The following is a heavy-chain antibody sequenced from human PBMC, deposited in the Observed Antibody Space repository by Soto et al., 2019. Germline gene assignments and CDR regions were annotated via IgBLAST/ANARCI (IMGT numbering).Heavy chain of an antibody. J-gene: IGHJ3*02. CDR2: INQSGST. Sequence: SETLSLTCAVYGGSFSGYYWSWIRQPPGKGLEWIGEINQSGSTNYNPSLKSRVTISVDTSKNQFSLKLSSVTAADTAVYCCARDRQYYYDSSGYYASGDAFDIWGQGTMVTVS. V-gene: IGHV4-34*01. CDR3: ARDRQYYYDSSGYYASGDAFDI. CDR1: GGSFSGYY. D-gene: IGHD3-22*01.